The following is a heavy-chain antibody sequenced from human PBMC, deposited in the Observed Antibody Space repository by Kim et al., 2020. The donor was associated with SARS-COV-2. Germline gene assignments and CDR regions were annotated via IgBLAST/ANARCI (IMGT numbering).Heavy chain of an antibody. V-gene: IGHV4-59*01. J-gene: IGHJ3*02. CDR2: RST. Sequence: RSTNSTPARKSRITISLDTSKNQFSMKLNAVTAADTAVYYCARNNALDIWGQGTMVTVSS. CDR3: ARNNALDI.